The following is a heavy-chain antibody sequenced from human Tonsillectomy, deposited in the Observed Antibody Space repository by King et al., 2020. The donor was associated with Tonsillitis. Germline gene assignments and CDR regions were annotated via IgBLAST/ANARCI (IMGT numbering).Heavy chain of an antibody. CDR2: ISGSGGSK. CDR3: AKDYYDILTGYYARSFDY. Sequence: VQLVESGGGLVQPGGSLRLSCAASGFTFSNYAMSWVRQAPGKGLEWVSAISGSGGSKNYADSVKGRFTISRDNSKNTLYLQVNSLRAEDTAVYYCAKDYYDILTGYYARSFDYWGQGTLVTVTS. D-gene: IGHD3-9*01. CDR1: GFTFSNYA. V-gene: IGHV3-23*04. J-gene: IGHJ4*02.